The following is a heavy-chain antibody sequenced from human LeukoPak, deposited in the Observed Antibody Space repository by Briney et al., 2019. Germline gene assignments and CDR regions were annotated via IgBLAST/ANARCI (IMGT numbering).Heavy chain of an antibody. V-gene: IGHV4-39*01. D-gene: IGHD4-23*01. CDR2: IYYSGST. J-gene: IGHJ2*01. CDR3: ARRATVVTHYWYFDL. CDR1: GGSISSSSYY. Sequence: IPSETLSLTCTVSGGSISSSSYYWGWIRQPPGKGLEWIGSIYYSGSTYYNPSLKSRVTISVDTSKNQFSLKLGSVTAADTAVYYCARRATVVTHYWYFDLWGRGTLVTVSS.